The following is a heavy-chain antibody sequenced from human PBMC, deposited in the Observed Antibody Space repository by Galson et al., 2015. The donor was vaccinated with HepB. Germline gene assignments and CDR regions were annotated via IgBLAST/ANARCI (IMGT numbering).Heavy chain of an antibody. Sequence: SLRLSCAASGFTFRSYWMSWVRQAPGKGLEWVANIKQDGSEKYYVDSVKGRFTISRDNAKNSLYLQMNSLRAEDTAVYYCAREGSYSPYDYVWGTYRYDAFDIWGPGTMVTVSS. D-gene: IGHD3-16*02. CDR2: IKQDGSEK. J-gene: IGHJ3*02. V-gene: IGHV3-7*03. CDR1: GFTFRSYW. CDR3: AREGSYSPYDYVWGTYRYDAFDI.